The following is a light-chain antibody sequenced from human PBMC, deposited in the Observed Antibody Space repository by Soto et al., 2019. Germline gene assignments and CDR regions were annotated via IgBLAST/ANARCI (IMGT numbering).Light chain of an antibody. J-gene: IGLJ3*02. CDR2: GNS. CDR3: QSYDSSLSGRWV. CDR1: SSNIGAGYD. V-gene: IGLV1-40*01. Sequence: QSVLTQPPSVSGAPGQRVTISCTGSSSNIGAGYDVHWYQQLPGTAPKLLIYGNSNRPSGVPDRFSGSKSGTSASLAFTGLQAEDEADYYCQSYDSSLSGRWVFGGGTKLTVL.